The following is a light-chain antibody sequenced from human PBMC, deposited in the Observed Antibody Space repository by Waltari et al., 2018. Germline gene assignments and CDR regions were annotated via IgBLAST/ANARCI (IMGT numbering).Light chain of an antibody. CDR2: GQN. Sequence: SSELTQDPAVSVALDQTVRTKSQGKSLKGYYASGYKQRPGQAPILVPYGQNNRPAGIPDRFSGSISGNTASLTITGAQAEDEADYYCHSRDTSSTRVFGGGTRLTV. J-gene: IGLJ2*01. V-gene: IGLV3-19*01. CDR1: SLKGYY. CDR3: HSRDTSSTRV.